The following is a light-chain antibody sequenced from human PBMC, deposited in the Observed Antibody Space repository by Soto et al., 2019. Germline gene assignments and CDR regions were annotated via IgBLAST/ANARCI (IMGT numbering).Light chain of an antibody. CDR3: QHYNSLYP. CDR1: QSTSSW. Sequence: DIQMTQSPATLSASVGDRVTITCRASQSTSSWLAWYQQKPGQDPKLLIYKASSLESGVPSRFSGSGSGTECALTIGSLQPGDFATYYRQHYNSLYPCGQGTKLEIK. J-gene: IGKJ2*01. V-gene: IGKV1-5*03. CDR2: KAS.